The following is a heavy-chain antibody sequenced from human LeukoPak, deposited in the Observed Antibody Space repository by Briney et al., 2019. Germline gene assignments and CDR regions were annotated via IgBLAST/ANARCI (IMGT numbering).Heavy chain of an antibody. CDR3: ARGKEGSSIAPRRTKNYYYMDV. CDR1: GGSISSYY. V-gene: IGHV4-59*08. CDR2: IYYSGST. Sequence: SETLSLTCTVSGGSISSYYWSWIRQPPGKGLEWIGYIYYSGSTNYNPSLKSRVTISVDTSKNQFSLKLSSVTAADTAVYYCARGKEGSSIAPRRTKNYYYMDVWGKGTTVTVSS. D-gene: IGHD6-6*01. J-gene: IGHJ6*03.